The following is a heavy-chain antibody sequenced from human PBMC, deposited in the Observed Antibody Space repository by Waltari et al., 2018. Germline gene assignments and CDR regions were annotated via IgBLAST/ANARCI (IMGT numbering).Heavy chain of an antibody. CDR2: IYYSGST. Sequence: QLQLQQWGAGLLKPSETLSLTCTVSGGSISSSSYYWGWIRQPPGKGLEWIGSIYYSGSTYYNPSLKSRVTISVDTSKNQFSLKLSSVTAADTAVYYCASLPSYYYDSSGYFNWGQGTLVTVSS. J-gene: IGHJ4*02. V-gene: IGHV4-39*01. CDR3: ASLPSYYYDSSGYFN. CDR1: GGSISSSSYY. D-gene: IGHD3-22*01.